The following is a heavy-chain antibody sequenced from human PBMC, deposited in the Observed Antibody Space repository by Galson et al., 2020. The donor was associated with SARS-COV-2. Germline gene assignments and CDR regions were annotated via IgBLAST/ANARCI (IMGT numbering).Heavy chain of an antibody. D-gene: IGHD3-10*01. CDR1: GGSISSFY. J-gene: IGHJ4*02. V-gene: IGHV4-59*13. CDR2: IYYSGNT. Sequence: SETLSLTCTVSGGSISSFYWSWFRQPPGKGLEWIGYIYYSGNTNYNSSLKSRVTISVDTSKNQFSLKLSSVTAADTAVYYCARGETYFKTGYFDYWGQGTLVTVSS. CDR3: ARGETYFKTGYFDY.